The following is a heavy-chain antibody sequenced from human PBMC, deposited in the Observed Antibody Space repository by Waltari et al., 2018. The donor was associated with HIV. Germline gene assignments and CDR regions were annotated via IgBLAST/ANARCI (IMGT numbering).Heavy chain of an antibody. J-gene: IGHJ6*02. CDR1: GFTLSNYE. CDR2: ISAGGTK. Sequence: EVQLVESGGGLVQPGGSLRLSCAGSGFTLSNYEMPWVRQAPGKGLEWISYISAGGTKYYADSVKGRFSISRDNAKNSLYLQMNSLRAEDTAVYYCAKAVGDTSGRYWGGDVWGQGTTVTVSS. V-gene: IGHV3-48*03. D-gene: IGHD6-19*01. CDR3: AKAVGDTSGRYWGGDV.